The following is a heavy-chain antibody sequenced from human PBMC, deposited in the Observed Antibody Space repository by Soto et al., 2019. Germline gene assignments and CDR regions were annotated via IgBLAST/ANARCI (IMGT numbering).Heavy chain of an antibody. J-gene: IGHJ5*02. D-gene: IGHD3-22*01. CDR2: IYYRGST. V-gene: IGHV4-59*01. Sequence: SETLSLTCXVSGGSISTSYWSWIRQPLGKALEWIGYIYYRGSTSYNPSLKSRLTISVGTSKNQISLKLNSVTAADTAVYYCASSGIVGREVNSWFDPWGQGTLVTVS. CDR1: GGSISTSY. CDR3: ASSGIVGREVNSWFDP.